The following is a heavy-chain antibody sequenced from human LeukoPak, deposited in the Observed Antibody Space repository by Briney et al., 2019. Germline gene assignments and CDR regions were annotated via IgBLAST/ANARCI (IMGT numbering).Heavy chain of an antibody. Sequence: PGGSLRLSCAASGFTFSGYPIHWVRQAPGKGLEWVAVISYDGSNKYYADSVKGRFTISRDNSKNTLYLQMNSLRAEDTAVYYCAKANVVAAMAGWFDPWGQGTLVTVSS. CDR2: ISYDGSNK. CDR1: GFTFSGYP. D-gene: IGHD2-15*01. J-gene: IGHJ5*02. V-gene: IGHV3-30-3*02. CDR3: AKANVVAAMAGWFDP.